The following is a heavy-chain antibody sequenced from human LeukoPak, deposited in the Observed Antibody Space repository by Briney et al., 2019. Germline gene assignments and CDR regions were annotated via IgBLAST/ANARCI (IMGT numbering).Heavy chain of an antibody. CDR2: ISSDGSRV. D-gene: IGHD2-15*01. CDR1: GFTFSDYW. CDR3: ASLGYCSGGSCYTSGIWDY. V-gene: IGHV3-74*01. J-gene: IGHJ4*02. Sequence: GGSLTLSCAASGFTFSDYWMHWVRQAPGKGLVWVSRISSDGSRVTYADSVKGRFTISRDNAKNSLYLQMNSLRAEDTAVYYCASLGYCSGGSCYTSGIWDYWGQGTLVTVSS.